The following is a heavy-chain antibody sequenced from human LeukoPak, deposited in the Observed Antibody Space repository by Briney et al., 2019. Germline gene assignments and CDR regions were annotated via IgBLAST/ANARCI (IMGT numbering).Heavy chain of an antibody. CDR3: ARRGITMVRGVPNWFDP. CDR2: INHSGST. D-gene: IGHD3-10*01. V-gene: IGHV4-34*01. CDR1: GGSFSGYY. Sequence: SETLSLTCAVYGGSFSGYYWSWIRQPPGKGLEWIGEINHSGSTNYNPSLKSRVTISVDTSKNQFSLKLSSVTAADTAVYYCARRGITMVRGVPNWFDPWGQGTLVTVSS. J-gene: IGHJ5*02.